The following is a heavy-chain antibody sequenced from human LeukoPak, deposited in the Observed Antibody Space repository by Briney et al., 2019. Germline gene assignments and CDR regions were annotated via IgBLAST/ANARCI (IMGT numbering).Heavy chain of an antibody. CDR2: INPNSGGT. CDR1: GYTFTGYY. V-gene: IGHV1-2*02. D-gene: IGHD3-10*01. Sequence: ASVKVSCKASGYTFTGYYMHWVRQAPGQGFEWMGWINPNSGGTNYAQKFQGRVTMTRDTSISTAYMELSRLRSDDTAVYYCARESLLWFGELLSNEPLFDYWGQGTLVTVSS. J-gene: IGHJ4*02. CDR3: ARESLLWFGELLSNEPLFDY.